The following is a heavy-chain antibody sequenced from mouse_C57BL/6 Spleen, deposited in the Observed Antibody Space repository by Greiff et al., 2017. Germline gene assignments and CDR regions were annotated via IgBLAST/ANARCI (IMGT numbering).Heavy chain of an antibody. CDR1: GFTFSSYA. V-gene: IGHV5-4*03. CDR3: ARSVDDYFDY. CDR2: SSDGGSYT. J-gene: IGHJ2*01. Sequence: EVKLMESGGGLVKPGGSLKLSCAASGFTFSSYAMSWVRQTPEKRLEWVATSSDGGSYTYYQDNVKGRFTISRDNAKHNLYLQMVHLKSEDTSIYYWARSVDDYFDYWGQGTTLTVSS.